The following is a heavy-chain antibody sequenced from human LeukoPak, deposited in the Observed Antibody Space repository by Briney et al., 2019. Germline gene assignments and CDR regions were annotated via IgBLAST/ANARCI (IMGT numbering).Heavy chain of an antibody. J-gene: IGHJ4*02. CDR1: GFTFSSYA. CDR3: AKDRSRYSSFDY. CDR2: ISGSGGST. D-gene: IGHD6-19*01. Sequence: GGSLRLSCAASGFTFSSYAMSWVRQAPGKGLEWVSAISGSGGSTYYADSVKGRFSISRDNSKNTLYLQMNSLRAEDTAVYYCAKDRSRYSSFDYWGQGTLVTVSS. V-gene: IGHV3-23*01.